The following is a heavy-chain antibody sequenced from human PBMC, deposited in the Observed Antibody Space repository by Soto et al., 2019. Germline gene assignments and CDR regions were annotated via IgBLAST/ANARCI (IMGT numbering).Heavy chain of an antibody. CDR3: AKLGRVQLWPNCNH. CDR2: ISGRGGST. J-gene: IGHJ1*01. V-gene: IGHV3-23*01. Sequence: XGSLRLSCAASGFTFSSYAISWVRQAPGKGLEWVSAISGRGGSTYYADSVKGRFTISRHHSKNTLYLQMKSLRAEHTAVYSCAKLGRVQLWPNCNHWDQDTLVTVSS. D-gene: IGHD5-18*01. CDR1: GFTFSSYA.